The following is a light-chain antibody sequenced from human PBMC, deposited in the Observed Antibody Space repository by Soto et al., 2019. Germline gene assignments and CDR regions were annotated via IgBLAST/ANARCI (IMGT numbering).Light chain of an antibody. Sequence: EIVMTQSPATLSVSPGERVTLSCRASQSLSSNLAWYHQKPGQAPRPLIYGASARATGIPARFSGSGSGTEFTLTISSLQSEDFAVYYCQQYNNWPRTVGQGTKVEIK. CDR3: QQYNNWPRT. J-gene: IGKJ1*01. CDR2: GAS. V-gene: IGKV3-15*01. CDR1: QSLSSN.